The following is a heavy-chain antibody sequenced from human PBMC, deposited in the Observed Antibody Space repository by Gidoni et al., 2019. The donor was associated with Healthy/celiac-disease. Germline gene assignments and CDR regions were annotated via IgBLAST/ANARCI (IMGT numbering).Heavy chain of an antibody. CDR1: GFTFSSYG. CDR2: IRYDGSNK. Sequence: QVQLVESGGGVVQPGGSLGLSCAASGFTFSSYGMHWVRQAPGKGLEWVAFIRYDGSNKYYADSVKGRFTISRDNSKNTLYLQMNSLRAEDTAVYYCAKDRIEYSSSSGYFDLWGRGTLVTVSS. CDR3: AKDRIEYSSSSGYFDL. V-gene: IGHV3-30*02. D-gene: IGHD6-6*01. J-gene: IGHJ2*01.